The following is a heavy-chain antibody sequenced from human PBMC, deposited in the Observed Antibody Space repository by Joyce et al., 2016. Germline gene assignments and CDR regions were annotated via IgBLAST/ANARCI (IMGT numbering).Heavy chain of an antibody. Sequence: EVQLVESGGGLVKPGGSLRLSCAASGFTFSSYSMSWVRPAPGKGLECVSSLSSSSSYIKYTDSVKGRFTIARDNAKNSLYLQMNSLRVEDTAVYYCARSSYTNGIFDYWGQGTLVTVSS. D-gene: IGHD2-8*01. V-gene: IGHV3-21*01. J-gene: IGHJ4*02. CDR1: GFTFSSYS. CDR2: LSSSSSYI. CDR3: ARSSYTNGIFDY.